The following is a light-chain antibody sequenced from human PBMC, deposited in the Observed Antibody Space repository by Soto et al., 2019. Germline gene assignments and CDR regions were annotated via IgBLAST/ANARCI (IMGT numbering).Light chain of an antibody. Sequence: QSVLTQPASVSGSPGQSITISCTGTSSDVGGYNYVSWYQQHPGKAPKLMIYDVSNRPSGVSNRFSGSKSGNTASLTISVLKDEDEADNYCSSYTSSSTYVFGTGTKLTVL. CDR2: DVS. J-gene: IGLJ1*01. CDR3: SSYTSSSTYV. V-gene: IGLV2-14*01. CDR1: SSDVGGYNY.